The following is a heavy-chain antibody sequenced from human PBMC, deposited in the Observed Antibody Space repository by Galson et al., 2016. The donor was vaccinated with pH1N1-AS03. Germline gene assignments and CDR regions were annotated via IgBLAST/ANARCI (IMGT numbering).Heavy chain of an antibody. CDR2: ISFDGNNR. D-gene: IGHD5/OR15-5a*01. CDR1: GFIFTSYT. CDR3: AKAAEFASTTYDFKY. Sequence: SLRLSCAASGFIFTSYTMHWVRQAPGKGLEWVAVISFDGNNRYYMDSVKGRFSISRDDSKNTLYLQMNSLRAEDTAVYYCAKAAEFASTTYDFKYWGQGTLVTVTS. V-gene: IGHV3-30*18. J-gene: IGHJ4*02.